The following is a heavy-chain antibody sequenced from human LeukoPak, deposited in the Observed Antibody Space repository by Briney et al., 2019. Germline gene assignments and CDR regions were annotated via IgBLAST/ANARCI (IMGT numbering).Heavy chain of an antibody. V-gene: IGHV3-30*04. D-gene: IGHD6-19*01. CDR2: ISGDGRHK. J-gene: IGHJ4*02. CDR3: AKGDGSFVVDF. Sequence: PGRSLRLSCAASGFTFSRYAMHWVRQTPGKGLEWMAIISGDGRHKYYADSVEGRFTISRDNSKNTLSLQMNSLRAEDTAVYYCAKGDGSFVVDFWGQGTLVTVSS. CDR1: GFTFSRYA.